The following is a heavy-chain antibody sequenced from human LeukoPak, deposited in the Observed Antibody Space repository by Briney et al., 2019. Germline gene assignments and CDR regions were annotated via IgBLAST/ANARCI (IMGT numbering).Heavy chain of an antibody. Sequence: GASVKVSCKASGYTFTSYDINWVRQATGQGLEWMGWMNPNSGNTGYAQKFQGRVTMTRNTSISTAYMELSSLRSEDTAVYYCARASARYSYGALEYWGQGTLVTVSS. V-gene: IGHV1-8*01. CDR2: MNPNSGNT. D-gene: IGHD5-18*01. CDR1: GYTFTSYD. J-gene: IGHJ4*02. CDR3: ARASARYSYGALEY.